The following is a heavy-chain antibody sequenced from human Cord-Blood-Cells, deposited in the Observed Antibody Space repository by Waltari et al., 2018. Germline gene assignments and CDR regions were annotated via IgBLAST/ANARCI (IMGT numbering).Heavy chain of an antibody. V-gene: IGHV1-2*02. CDR2: SNPNRGGT. J-gene: IGHJ4*02. Sequence: QVQLVQSGAEVKKPGASVKVSCKASGYTFTGYYMHWVRQAPGQGLEWKGWSNPNRGGTNYAQKFKGRVTMTRDTSISTAYRELSRLRSDDTAVYYCARSITGSSSDYWGQGTLVTVSS. CDR3: ARSITGSSSDY. D-gene: IGHD6-6*01. CDR1: GYTFTGYY.